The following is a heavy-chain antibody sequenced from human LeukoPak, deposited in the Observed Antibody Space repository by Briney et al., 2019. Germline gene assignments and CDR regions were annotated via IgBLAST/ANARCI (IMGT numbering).Heavy chain of an antibody. D-gene: IGHD2-15*01. V-gene: IGHV4-34*01. CDR2: INHSGST. Sequence: SETLSLTCTVSGGSITNYYWSWIRQPPGKGLEWIGEINHSGSTNYNPSLKSRVTISVDTSKNQFSLKLSSVTAADTAVYYCARGSSGGSCYRLWGQGTLATVSS. CDR3: ARGSSGGSCYRL. CDR1: GGSITNYY. J-gene: IGHJ4*02.